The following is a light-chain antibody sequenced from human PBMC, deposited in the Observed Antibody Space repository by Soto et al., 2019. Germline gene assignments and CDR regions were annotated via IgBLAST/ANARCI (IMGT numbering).Light chain of an antibody. J-gene: IGKJ4*01. CDR1: YDIRNH. Sequence: DTQMTQSPPSLSASVGDRITVTCRASYDIRNHLAWYQQKPGKAPKRLIHAASTLETGIPLRFSSSGSGTDFTLTISSLQPEDFATYYCLQYEHPPTFGGGTKVESK. V-gene: IGKV1-17*01. CDR2: AAS. CDR3: LQYEHPPT.